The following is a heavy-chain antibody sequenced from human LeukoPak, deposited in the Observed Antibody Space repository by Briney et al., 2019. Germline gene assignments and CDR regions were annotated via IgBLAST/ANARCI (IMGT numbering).Heavy chain of an antibody. J-gene: IGHJ4*02. CDR1: GFTFSDYY. D-gene: IGHD3-22*01. V-gene: IGHV3-11*01. CDR3: ARLYYYDSSGYYAEPPAFDY. CDR2: ISSSGSTI. Sequence: GGSLRLSCAASGFTFSDYYMSWIRQAPGKGLEWVSYISSSGSTIYYADSVKGRFTISRDNAKNSLYLQMNSLRAEDTAVYYCARLYYYDSSGYYAEPPAFDYWGQGTLVTVSS.